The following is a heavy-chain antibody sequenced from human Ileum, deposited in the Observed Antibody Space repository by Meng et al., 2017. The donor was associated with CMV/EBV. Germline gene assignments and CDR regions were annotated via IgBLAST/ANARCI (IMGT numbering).Heavy chain of an antibody. CDR1: GYTFTSHY. CDR3: ARDFGSGYYMLDY. J-gene: IGHJ4*02. CDR2: INPSGGST. V-gene: IGHV1-46*01. D-gene: IGHD5-12*01. Sequence: CKASGYTFTSHYIHWVRQAPGQGLEWMGTINPSGGSTSYAQKFQGRVTMTRDTSTSTVYMELSSLRSEDTAVYYCARDFGSGYYMLDYWGQGTLVTVSS.